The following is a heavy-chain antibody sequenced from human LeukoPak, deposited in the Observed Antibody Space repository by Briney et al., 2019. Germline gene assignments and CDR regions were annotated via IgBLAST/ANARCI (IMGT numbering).Heavy chain of an antibody. Sequence: GASVKVSCKASGGTFSSYAISWVRQAPGQGLEWMGRIIPILGIANYAQKFQGRVTITADKSTSTAYMELSSLRSEDTAVYYCARDRGSATVVTPQDYWGQGTLVTVSS. CDR1: GGTFSSYA. J-gene: IGHJ4*02. D-gene: IGHD4-23*01. V-gene: IGHV1-69*04. CDR3: ARDRGSATVVTPQDY. CDR2: IIPILGIA.